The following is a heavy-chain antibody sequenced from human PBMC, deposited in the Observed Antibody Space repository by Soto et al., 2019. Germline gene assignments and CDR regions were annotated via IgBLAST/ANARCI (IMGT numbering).Heavy chain of an antibody. CDR3: ARDVPLYNTWIQRNGGMDV. J-gene: IGHJ6*02. V-gene: IGHV3-30-3*01. CDR1: GFTFSSYA. CDR2: ISYDGSNK. D-gene: IGHD5-18*01. Sequence: GGSLRLSCAASGFTFSSYAMHWVRQAPGKGLEWVAVISYDGSNKYYADSVKGRFTISRDNSKNTLYLQMNSLRAEDTAVYYCARDVPLYNTWIQRNGGMDVWGQGTTVTVSS.